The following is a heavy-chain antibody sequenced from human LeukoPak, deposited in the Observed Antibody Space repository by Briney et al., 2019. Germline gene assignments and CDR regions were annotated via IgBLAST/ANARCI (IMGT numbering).Heavy chain of an antibody. CDR1: GYTLTEIS. Sequence: GASVKVSCKVSGYTLTEISMHWVRQAPGKGLEWMGGFDPEDGETIYAQKFQGRVTMTEDTSTDTAYMEVSSLRAEDRAVYYCTTTKETVGWWGGHYFDYWGQGPLVTVSS. V-gene: IGHV1-24*01. CDR2: FDPEDGET. J-gene: IGHJ4*02. D-gene: IGHD6-19*01. CDR3: TTTKETVGWWGGHYFDY.